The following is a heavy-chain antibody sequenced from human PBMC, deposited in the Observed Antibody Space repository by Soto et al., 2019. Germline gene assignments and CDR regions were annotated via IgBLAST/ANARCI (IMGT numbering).Heavy chain of an antibody. Sequence: QVQLLESGGGAVQPERSLRLSCAASGFTFSSYAMHWVRQAPGKGLEWVAVISYDGNNKYYAESVKGRFTISRDNSKNKLYLQMSSLRPEDKDVYYCAGGKGTNSGAYYYYGMDVWGQGTTATVSS. J-gene: IGHJ6*02. CDR3: AGGKGTNSGAYYYYGMDV. CDR2: ISYDGNNK. D-gene: IGHD1-7*01. V-gene: IGHV3-30-3*01. CDR1: GFTFSSYA.